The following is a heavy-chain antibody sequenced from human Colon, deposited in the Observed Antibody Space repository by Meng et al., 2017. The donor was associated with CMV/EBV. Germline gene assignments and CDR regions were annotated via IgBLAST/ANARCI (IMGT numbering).Heavy chain of an antibody. D-gene: IGHD3-3*01. Sequence: LSLTCAASGFTFDDYTMHWVRQAPGKGLEWVSLISWDGGSTYYADSVKGRFTISRDNSKNSLYLQMNSLRTEDTALYYCAKGPFWSGYYTADYYGMDVWGQGTTVTVSS. V-gene: IGHV3-43*01. J-gene: IGHJ6*02. CDR2: ISWDGGST. CDR1: GFTFDDYT. CDR3: AKGPFWSGYYTADYYGMDV.